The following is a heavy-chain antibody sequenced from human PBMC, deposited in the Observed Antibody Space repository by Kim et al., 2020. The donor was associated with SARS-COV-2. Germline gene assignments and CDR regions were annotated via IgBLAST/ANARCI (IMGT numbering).Heavy chain of an antibody. D-gene: IGHD4-17*01. Sequence: GGSLRLSCAASGFTFSNAWMSWVRQAPGKGLEWVGRSKSKNDGGTTDYAAHVKGRFTISRDDSKNTLYLQMNSLKTEDTAVYYCTTDLHDYGDRDYWGQG. V-gene: IGHV3-15*01. CDR2: SKSKNDGGTT. CDR1: GFTFSNAW. CDR3: TTDLHDYGDRDY. J-gene: IGHJ4*02.